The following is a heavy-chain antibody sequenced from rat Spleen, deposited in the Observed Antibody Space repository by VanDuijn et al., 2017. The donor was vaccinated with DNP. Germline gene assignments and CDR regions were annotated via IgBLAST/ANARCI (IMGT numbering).Heavy chain of an antibody. J-gene: IGHJ2*01. Sequence: EVQLVESGGGLVQPGRSLKLSCAASGFTFSNYDMAWVRQAPTKGLEWVATITSDGGSTSYRDTVKGRVSITRDNAKETLFLQWDSLRSEDTATYYCARVGSSEFDYWGQGVMVTVSS. CDR2: ITSDGGST. V-gene: IGHV5-7*01. CDR3: ARVGSSEFDY. D-gene: IGHD1-11*01. CDR1: GFTFSNYD.